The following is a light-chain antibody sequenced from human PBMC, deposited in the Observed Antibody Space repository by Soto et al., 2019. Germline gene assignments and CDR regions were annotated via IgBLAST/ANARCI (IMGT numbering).Light chain of an antibody. CDR2: AAS. J-gene: IGKJ4*01. CDR1: QGISSY. V-gene: IGKV1-9*01. Sequence: QLTQSPSFLSASVGDRVTITCRASQGISSYLAWYQQKPGKAPKLLIYAASTLQSGVPSRFSGSGSGTEFTLTISSLQPEDFATYYCQQLNSYPLFGGGTKVDIK. CDR3: QQLNSYPL.